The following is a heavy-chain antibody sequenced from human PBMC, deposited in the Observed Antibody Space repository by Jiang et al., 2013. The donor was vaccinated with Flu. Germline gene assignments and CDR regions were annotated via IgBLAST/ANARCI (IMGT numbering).Heavy chain of an antibody. CDR3: ARGGGGPGRFDY. V-gene: IGHV1-69*01. Sequence: GQGLEWMGEIIPIFGTANYAQKFQGRVTITADESTSTAYMELSSLRSEDTAVYYCARGGGGPGRFDYWGQGTLVTVSS. J-gene: IGHJ4*02. D-gene: IGHD3-10*01. CDR2: IIPIFGTA.